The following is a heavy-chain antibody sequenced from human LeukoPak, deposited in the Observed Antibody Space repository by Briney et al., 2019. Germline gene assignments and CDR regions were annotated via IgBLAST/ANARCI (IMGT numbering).Heavy chain of an antibody. V-gene: IGHV1-2*02. J-gene: IGHJ3*01. CDR1: GYTFTDHY. D-gene: IGHD4-17*01. CDR3: ARRSGGTTTVNDGFEV. CDR2: INPNNGGI. Sequence: ASVKVSCKASGYTFTDHYIQWVRQAPGQGLEWLGWINPNNGGIKYAQKFQGRVTVTRDTSISTAYMELNDLRSDDTAVYYCARRSGGTTTVNDGFEVWGQGTMVTVSS.